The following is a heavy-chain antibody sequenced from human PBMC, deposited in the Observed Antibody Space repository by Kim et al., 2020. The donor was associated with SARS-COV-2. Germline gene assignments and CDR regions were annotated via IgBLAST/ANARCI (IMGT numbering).Heavy chain of an antibody. D-gene: IGHD2-8*01. CDR3: AREYDYGDY. CDR2: SDK. V-gene: IGHV3-7*01. Sequence: SDKYYVDAVKGRVTVSRDNAKNALYLQMNRLRAEDTAVYYSAREYDYGDYWGQGTLVTVSS. J-gene: IGHJ4*02.